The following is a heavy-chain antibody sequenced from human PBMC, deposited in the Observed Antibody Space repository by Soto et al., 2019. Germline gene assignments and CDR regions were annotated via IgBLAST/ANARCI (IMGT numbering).Heavy chain of an antibody. CDR3: ASNVPATAGAFDY. J-gene: IGHJ4*02. V-gene: IGHV3-30-3*01. D-gene: IGHD2-2*01. Sequence: PGGSLRLSCAASGFTFSSYAMHWVRQAPGKGLEWVAAISYDGSNKYYADSVKGRFTISRDNSKNTLYLQMNSLRAEDTAVYYCASNVPATAGAFDYWGQGTLVTVSS. CDR1: GFTFSSYA. CDR2: ISYDGSNK.